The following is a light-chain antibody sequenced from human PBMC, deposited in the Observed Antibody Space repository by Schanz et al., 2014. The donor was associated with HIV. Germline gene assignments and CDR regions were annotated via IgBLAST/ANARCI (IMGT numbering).Light chain of an antibody. CDR2: ATS. J-gene: IGKJ2*01. Sequence: EIVLTQSPGSLSLSPGGRATLSCGASQRLSSSYLAWYQQKRDQPPRLVIYATSTRAAGIPDRFSGTGSGTDFTLTISSLEPEDFATYYCQQYQTYPYTFGQGTKLEIK. CDR3: QQYQTYPYT. CDR1: QRLSSSY. V-gene: IGKV3-20*01.